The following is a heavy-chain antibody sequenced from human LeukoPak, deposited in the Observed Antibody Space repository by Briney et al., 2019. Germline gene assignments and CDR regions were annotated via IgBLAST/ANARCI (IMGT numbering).Heavy chain of an antibody. J-gene: IGHJ4*02. Sequence: QSSETLSLTCTVSGGSISSYYWSWIRQAPGKGLEWVSYISSSGSTIYYTDSVKGRFTISRDNAKNSLYLQMNSLRAEDTAVYYCARSLQWEPASGAGYWGQGTLVTVSS. CDR1: GGSISSYY. V-gene: IGHV3-11*01. D-gene: IGHD1-26*01. CDR2: ISSSGSTI. CDR3: ARSLQWEPASGAGY.